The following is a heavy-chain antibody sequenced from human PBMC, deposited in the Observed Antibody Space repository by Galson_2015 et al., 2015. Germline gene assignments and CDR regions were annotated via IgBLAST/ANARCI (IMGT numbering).Heavy chain of an antibody. D-gene: IGHD7-27*01. CDR2: ISGRGRDT. J-gene: IGHJ5*02. CDR3: AKGPGTWGFPLYH. CDR1: EITFSRDA. V-gene: IGHV3-23*01. Sequence: SLRLSCAVSEITFSRDAMTWVRQVPEKGLEWVSAISGRGRDTYYADSVKGRFTISRDNSKNTLYLQMTSLRGEDTAVYHCAKGPGTWGFPLYHWGQGTLVTVSS.